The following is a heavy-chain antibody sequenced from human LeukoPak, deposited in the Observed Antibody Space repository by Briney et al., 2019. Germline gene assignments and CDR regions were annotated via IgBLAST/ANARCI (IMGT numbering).Heavy chain of an antibody. V-gene: IGHV1-18*04. J-gene: IGHJ6*04. CDR3: ARDPGGCSSTSCYLPYYYYYGMDV. D-gene: IGHD2-2*01. CDR1: GYTFTSYG. Sequence: ASVRVSCKASGYTFTSYGISWVRQAPGQGLEWMGWISAYNGNTNYAQKLQGRVTMTTDKSKRTAYMEVRSLREEETAVYYCARDPGGCSSTSCYLPYYYYYGMDVWGKGTTVTVSS. CDR2: ISAYNGNT.